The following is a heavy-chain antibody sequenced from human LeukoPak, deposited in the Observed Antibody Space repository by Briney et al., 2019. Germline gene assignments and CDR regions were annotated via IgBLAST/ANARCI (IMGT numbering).Heavy chain of an antibody. CDR2: IYYSGST. J-gene: IGHJ4*02. CDR3: ARHFRAIAAADF. V-gene: IGHV4-34*01. CDR1: GGSFSGYY. D-gene: IGHD6-13*01. Sequence: SETLSLTCAVYGGSFSGYYWSWIRQPPGKGLEWIGSIYYSGSTYYNPSLKSRVTISVDTSKNQFSLKLSSVTAADTAVYYCARHFRAIAAADFWGQGTLVTVSS.